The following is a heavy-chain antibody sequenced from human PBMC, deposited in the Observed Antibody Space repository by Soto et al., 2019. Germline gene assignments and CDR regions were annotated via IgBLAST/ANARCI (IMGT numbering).Heavy chain of an antibody. D-gene: IGHD3-10*01. V-gene: IGHV3-23*01. Sequence: GGSLRLSCAASVFTFSSYSMSWVRQAPGKGLEWVSGFRTGADDGTTYYADSVKGRFTISRDISKNTLFLQMNSLRAEDTAIYYCAKKVNSGPGSQYFDYWGQGTLVTVSS. CDR3: AKKVNSGPGSQYFDY. CDR1: VFTFSSYS. J-gene: IGHJ4*02. CDR2: FRTGADDGTT.